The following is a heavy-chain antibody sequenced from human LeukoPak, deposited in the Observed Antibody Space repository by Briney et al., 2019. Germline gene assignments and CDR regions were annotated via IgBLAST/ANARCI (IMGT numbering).Heavy chain of an antibody. Sequence: SETLSLTCGVSGGSITNTNYWTWVRQPPGKGLEWIGEVNLQGSTNYNPSLMGRVAVAVDTSENHISLQLTSVTAADTAVYYCAREGGPYRPLDYSGQGTLVTVSS. CDR2: VNLQGST. V-gene: IGHV4-4*02. CDR1: GGSITNTNY. CDR3: AREGGPYRPLDY. J-gene: IGHJ4*02.